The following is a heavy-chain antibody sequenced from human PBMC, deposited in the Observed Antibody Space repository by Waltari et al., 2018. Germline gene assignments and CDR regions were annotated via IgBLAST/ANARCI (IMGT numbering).Heavy chain of an antibody. J-gene: IGHJ6*02. D-gene: IGHD7-27*01. CDR3: ARDWGDSYRSYSYYYGVDV. Sequence: QVQLHESGPGLVKPSQTLSLTCTVSGGSISSGDYYWSWLRQTAGKGLEWIGRIYTPGSPNYNPSLKSRVTISADTSKNQVYLTLSSVTAADAAVYYCARDWGDSYRSYSYYYGVDVWGQGTTVTVS. CDR2: IYTPGSP. CDR1: GGSISSGDYY. V-gene: IGHV4-61*02.